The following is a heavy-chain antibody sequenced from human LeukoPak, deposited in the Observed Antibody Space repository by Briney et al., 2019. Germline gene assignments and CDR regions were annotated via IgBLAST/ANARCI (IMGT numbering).Heavy chain of an antibody. V-gene: IGHV3-66*02. D-gene: IGHD3-16*02. CDR2: IYSGGST. J-gene: IGHJ4*02. CDR3: ARDPRWFGGVIAD. CDR1: GFTVSSNY. Sequence: PGGSLRLSCAASGFTVSSNYMSWVRQAPGKGLEWASVIYSGGSTYYADSVKGRFTISRDNSKNTLYLQMNSLRAEDTAVYYCARDPRWFGGVIADWGQGTLVTVSS.